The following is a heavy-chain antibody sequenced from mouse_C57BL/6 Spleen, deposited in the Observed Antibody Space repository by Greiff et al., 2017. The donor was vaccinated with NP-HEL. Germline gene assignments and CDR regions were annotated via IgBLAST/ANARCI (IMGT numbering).Heavy chain of an antibody. CDR3: ARQDDSYFDY. CDR2: ISSGGSYT. D-gene: IGHD2-4*01. J-gene: IGHJ2*01. V-gene: IGHV5-6*01. Sequence: EVQGVESGGDLVKPGGSLKLSCAASGFTFSSYGMSWVRQTPDKRLEWVATISSGGSYTYYPDSVKGRFTISRDNAKNTLYLQMSSLKSEDTAMYYCARQDDSYFDYWGQGTTLTVSS. CDR1: GFTFSSYG.